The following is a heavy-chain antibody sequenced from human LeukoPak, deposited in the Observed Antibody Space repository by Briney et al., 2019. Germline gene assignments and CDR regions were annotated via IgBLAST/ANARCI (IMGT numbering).Heavy chain of an antibody. D-gene: IGHD5-24*01. CDR2: IKQDGSEK. Sequence: GGSLRLSCAASGFTVSSNYMSWVRQAPGKGLEWVANIKQDGSEKYYVDSVKGRFTISRDNAKNSLYLQMNSLRAEDTAVYYCARGDGYKRYYYYMDVWGKGTTVTVSS. V-gene: IGHV3-7*01. CDR1: GFTVSSNY. J-gene: IGHJ6*03. CDR3: ARGDGYKRYYYYMDV.